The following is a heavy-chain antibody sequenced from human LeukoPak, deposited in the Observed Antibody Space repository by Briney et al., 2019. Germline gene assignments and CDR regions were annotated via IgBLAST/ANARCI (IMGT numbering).Heavy chain of an antibody. CDR2: IKQDGSEK. V-gene: IGHV3-7*01. CDR3: ARDRYSYGEGGYYFDY. D-gene: IGHD5-18*01. CDR1: GFTYSRYW. Sequence: GGSLRLSCAASGFTYSRYWMNWVRQAPGKGLEWVANIKQDGSEKYYVDSVKGRFTISRDNAKNSLYLQMNSLRAEDTAVYYCARDRYSYGEGGYYFDYWGQGTLVTVSS. J-gene: IGHJ4*02.